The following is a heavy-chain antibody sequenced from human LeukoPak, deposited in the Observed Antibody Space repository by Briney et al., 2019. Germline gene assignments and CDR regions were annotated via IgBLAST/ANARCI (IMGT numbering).Heavy chain of an antibody. J-gene: IGHJ4*02. CDR3: ARGHYDVLAASYKWTPDY. Sequence: GGSLRLSCAASGFTFNTFNMNWVRQAPGKGLEWVSSITSGGDYIYYADSVKGRFTTSRVNAKNSLSLQLNSLRVEDTAVYYCARGHYDVLAASYKWTPDYWGQGTLVTVSS. CDR1: GFTFNTFN. CDR2: ITSGGDYI. D-gene: IGHD3-9*01. V-gene: IGHV3-21*01.